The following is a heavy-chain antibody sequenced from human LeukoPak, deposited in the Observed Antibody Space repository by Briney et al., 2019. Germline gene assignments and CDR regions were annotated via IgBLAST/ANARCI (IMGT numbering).Heavy chain of an antibody. J-gene: IGHJ4*02. D-gene: IGHD6-19*01. CDR2: ISSSGSTI. CDR3: ARRWVAGTIDY. V-gene: IGHV3-11*01. CDR1: GFTFSDYY. Sequence: GGSLRLSCAASGFTFSDYYMSWIRQAPGKGLEWVSYISSSGSTIYYADSVKGRFTISRDNAKNSLYLQMNGLRAEDTAVYYCARRWVAGTIDYWGQGTLVTVSS.